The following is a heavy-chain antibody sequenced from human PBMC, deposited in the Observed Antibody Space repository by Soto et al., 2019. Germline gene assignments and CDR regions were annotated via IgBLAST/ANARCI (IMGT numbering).Heavy chain of an antibody. CDR1: GGTFSSYA. CDR2: IIPMFGAA. V-gene: IGHV1-69*06. D-gene: IGHD4-4*01. Sequence: SVKVSCKTSGGTFSSYAISWVRQATGQGLEWMGGIIPMFGAADYAQKFQGRVTITADKSTSTAYMEVSSLRSEDTALYYCARDLMPHDYRNYNWFDPWGQGTLVTVSS. CDR3: ARDLMPHDYRNYNWFDP. J-gene: IGHJ5*02.